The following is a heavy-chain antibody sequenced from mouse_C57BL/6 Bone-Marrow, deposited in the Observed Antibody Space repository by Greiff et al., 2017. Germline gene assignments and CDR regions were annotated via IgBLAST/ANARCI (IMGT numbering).Heavy chain of an antibody. J-gene: IGHJ2*01. CDR1: GYSITSGYY. D-gene: IGHD2-3*01. Sequence: EVQLQESGPGLVKPSQSLSLTCSVTGYSITSGYYWNWIRQFPGNKLEWMGYIRYDGSNNYNSSLQNRISITRDTSKNQFVLKLNSLTTEDTATYYCERNDDGYSYYFDYWGQGTTLTGSS. V-gene: IGHV3-6*01. CDR3: ERNDDGYSYYFDY. CDR2: IRYDGSN.